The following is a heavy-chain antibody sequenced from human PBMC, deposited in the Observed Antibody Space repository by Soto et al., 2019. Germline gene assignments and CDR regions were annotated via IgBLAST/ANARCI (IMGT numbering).Heavy chain of an antibody. CDR3: ARNDYDILTGYYINWFDP. D-gene: IGHD3-9*01. Sequence: PGESLKISCKGSGYSFTSYWIGWVRQMPGKGLEWMGIIYPGDSDTRYSPSFQGQVTISADKSISTAYLQWSSLKASDTAMYYCARNDYDILTGYYINWFDPWGQGTLVTVSS. CDR2: IYPGDSDT. V-gene: IGHV5-51*01. J-gene: IGHJ5*02. CDR1: GYSFTSYW.